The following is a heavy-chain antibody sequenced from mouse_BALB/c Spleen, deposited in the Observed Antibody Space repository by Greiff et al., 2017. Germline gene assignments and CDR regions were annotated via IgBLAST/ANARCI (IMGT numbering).Heavy chain of an antibody. CDR2: IHYSGST. CDR1: GYSITSGYS. J-gene: IGHJ1*01. V-gene: IGHV3-1*02. Sequence: EVKLVESGPDLVKPSQSLSLTCTVTGYSITSGYSWHWIRQFPGNKLEWMGYIHYSGSTNYNPSLKSRISITRDTSKNQFFLQLNSVTTEDTATYEGARSPYYYGSSDGGYFDVWGAGTTVTVSS. CDR3: ARSPYYYGSSDGGYFDV. D-gene: IGHD1-1*01.